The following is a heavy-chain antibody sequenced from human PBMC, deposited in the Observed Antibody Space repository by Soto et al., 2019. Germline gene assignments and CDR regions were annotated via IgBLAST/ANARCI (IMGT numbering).Heavy chain of an antibody. CDR3: ARGVSKMSPAYNQRPPYYFDY. CDR2: IQYSGNT. D-gene: IGHD1-1*01. CDR1: GGSISSGGYF. J-gene: IGHJ4*02. Sequence: PSETLSLTCTVSGGSISSGGYFWSWVRQHPGKGLEWIGYIQYSGNTYYNPSLKSRVAISVDTSKNQFSLSLRSVTAADTAVFYCARGVSKMSPAYNQRPPYYFDYWGQGTLVTVSS. V-gene: IGHV4-31*03.